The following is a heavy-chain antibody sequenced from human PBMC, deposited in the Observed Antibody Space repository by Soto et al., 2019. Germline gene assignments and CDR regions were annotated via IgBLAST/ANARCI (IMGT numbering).Heavy chain of an antibody. CDR3: ARTAAEIPFDH. J-gene: IGHJ4*02. Sequence: EVQLVESGGGLVKPWGSLRLSCAASGFTFNRYGMNWVRQAPGRGLEWVSFISDSSHHTYYADSVKGRFSITRDNAKKSVFLLMNSLRAEDTALYFCARTAAEIPFDHWGQGTLVTVSS. D-gene: IGHD2-15*01. CDR2: ISDSSHHT. CDR1: GFTFNRYG. V-gene: IGHV3-21*01.